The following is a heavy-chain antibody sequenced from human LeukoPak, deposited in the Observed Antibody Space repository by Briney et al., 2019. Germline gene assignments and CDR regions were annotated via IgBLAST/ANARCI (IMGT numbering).Heavy chain of an antibody. Sequence: ASVKVSCKASGYTFTGYYMHWVRQAPGQGLEWMGRINPNSGGTNYAQKFQGRVTMTRDTSISTAYMELSRLRSDDTAVYYCARGDSSGYLNYFDYWGQGTLVTVFS. V-gene: IGHV1-2*06. J-gene: IGHJ4*02. CDR2: INPNSGGT. CDR3: ARGDSSGYLNYFDY. D-gene: IGHD3-22*01. CDR1: GYTFTGYY.